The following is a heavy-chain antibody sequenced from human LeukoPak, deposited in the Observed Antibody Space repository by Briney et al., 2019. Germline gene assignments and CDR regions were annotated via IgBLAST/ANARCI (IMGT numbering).Heavy chain of an antibody. CDR2: FYYSGSP. J-gene: IGHJ3*02. Sequence: SETLSLTCTVSVGSISSSSYYWGWIRQPPGKGLEWFGSFYYSGSPYYNPSLKSRVTISVDTSKNQSSLKLSSVTAADTAVYYCARVRIAARPPVLLWFGESHAFDIWGQGTMVTVSS. V-gene: IGHV4-39*07. D-gene: IGHD3-10*01. CDR3: ARVRIAARPPVLLWFGESHAFDI. CDR1: VGSISSSSYY.